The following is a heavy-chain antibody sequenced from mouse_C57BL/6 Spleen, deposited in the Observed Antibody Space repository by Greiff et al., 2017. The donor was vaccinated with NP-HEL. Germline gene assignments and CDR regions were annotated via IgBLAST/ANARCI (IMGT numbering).Heavy chain of an antibody. CDR2: IDPSDSYT. Sequence: QVQLQQPGAELVMPGASVKLSCKASGYTFTSYWMHWVKQRPGQGLEWIGEIDPSDSYTNYNQKFKGKSTLTVDKSSSTAYMQLSSLTSEDSAVYYCASSGLSGYVDAMDYWGQGTSVTVSS. V-gene: IGHV1-69*01. CDR1: GYTFTSYW. D-gene: IGHD3-2*02. CDR3: ASSGLSGYVDAMDY. J-gene: IGHJ4*01.